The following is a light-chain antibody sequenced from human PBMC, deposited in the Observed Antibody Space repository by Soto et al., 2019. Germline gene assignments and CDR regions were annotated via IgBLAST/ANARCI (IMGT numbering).Light chain of an antibody. CDR3: QQSFNTRT. J-gene: IGKJ1*01. CDR2: YTS. Sequence: DIKMTQSPSSLSASVGDRVTITCRASQNITCYLNWYQQKPGRAPKLLIYYTSTLQGGVPSRFRGIGSGTDFSLSISSLQREDFATYYCQQSFNTRTFGQGTKVEIK. V-gene: IGKV1-39*01. CDR1: QNITCY.